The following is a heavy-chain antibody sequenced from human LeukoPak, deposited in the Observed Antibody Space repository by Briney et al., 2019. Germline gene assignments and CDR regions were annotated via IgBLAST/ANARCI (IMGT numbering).Heavy chain of an antibody. CDR2: IRYDGSNK. J-gene: IGHJ4*02. Sequence: PGRSLRLSCAASGFTFSSYAMHWVRQPPGKGLEWVAFIRYDGSNKSYADSVKGRFTISRDNAKNTLYLQMNSLRGEDTAVYYCAKDRTLYYDGITNFDYWGQGTLVTVSS. V-gene: IGHV3-30*02. CDR1: GFTFSSYA. CDR3: AKDRTLYYDGITNFDY. D-gene: IGHD4-23*01.